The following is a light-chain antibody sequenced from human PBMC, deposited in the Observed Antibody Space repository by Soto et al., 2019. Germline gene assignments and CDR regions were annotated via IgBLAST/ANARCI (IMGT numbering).Light chain of an antibody. CDR3: QLYGISPPFT. Sequence: EIVMTQSPATLSVSPGERATLSCRASQSVSSNLAWYQQKPGQAPRLLIYGASTRATGIPARFSGSGSGTEFTLTISSLQSEDFAVYYCQLYGISPPFTFGGGTKVELK. V-gene: IGKV3-15*01. J-gene: IGKJ4*01. CDR1: QSVSSN. CDR2: GAS.